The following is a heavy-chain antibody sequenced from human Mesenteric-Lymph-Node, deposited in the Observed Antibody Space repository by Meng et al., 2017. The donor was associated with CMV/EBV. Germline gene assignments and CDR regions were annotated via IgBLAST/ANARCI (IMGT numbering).Heavy chain of an antibody. J-gene: IGHJ4*02. Sequence: GGSLRLSCAASGFTFSSYAMHWVRQAPGKGLEWVAFISYDGSSQDYADSVKGRFTISRDQSKNTLFAQMSSLRPDDTAVYYCARDPNRLAVAGGYFDSWGQGTLVTVSS. V-gene: IGHV3-30*03. CDR3: ARDPNRLAVAGGYFDS. CDR1: GFTFSSYA. D-gene: IGHD6-19*01. CDR2: ISYDGSSQ.